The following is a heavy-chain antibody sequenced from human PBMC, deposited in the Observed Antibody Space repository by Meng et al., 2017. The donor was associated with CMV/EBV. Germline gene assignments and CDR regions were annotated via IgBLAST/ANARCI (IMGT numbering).Heavy chain of an antibody. CDR3: ARLSGGNWFDP. J-gene: IGHJ5*02. CDR1: GGSISSGGYY. D-gene: IGHD2-15*01. V-gene: IGHV4-31*03. CDR2: IYYSGST. Sequence: SETLSLTCTVSGGSISSGGYYWSWIRQHPGKGLEWIGYIYYSGSTYYNPSLKSRVAISVDTSKNQFSLKLSSVTAADTAVYYCARLSGGNWFDPWGQGTLVTVSS.